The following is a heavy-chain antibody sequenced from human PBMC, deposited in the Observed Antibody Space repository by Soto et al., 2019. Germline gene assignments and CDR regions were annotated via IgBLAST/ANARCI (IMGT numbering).Heavy chain of an antibody. CDR3: ARDWYSNALAPDAFDM. CDR1: GFTFSSYS. Sequence: EVQLVESGGGLVQPGESLRLSCAASGFTFSSYSLNWVRQAPGKGLEWVSYISTSSSNIYYADSVKGRFTISRDNANNSLYLQMNSLRDGDTAVYYCARDWYSNALAPDAFDMWGQGTMVIVSS. CDR2: ISTSSSNI. V-gene: IGHV3-48*02. J-gene: IGHJ3*02. D-gene: IGHD5-18*01.